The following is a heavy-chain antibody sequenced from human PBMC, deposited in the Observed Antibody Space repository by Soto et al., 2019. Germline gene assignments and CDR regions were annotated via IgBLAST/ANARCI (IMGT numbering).Heavy chain of an antibody. D-gene: IGHD1-26*01. Sequence: QVQLVQSGAEVREPGASVKVSCKTSGYTFSRYGITWVRQAPGQGLEWMGWINGNNGHTIYAMNLEDRLTIIRVTYTSTAYMELRCLKSDDTAVYYCARERKWEPLPYWGQGALVTVSS. CDR3: ARERKWEPLPY. CDR1: GYTFSRYG. CDR2: INGNNGHT. J-gene: IGHJ4*02. V-gene: IGHV1-18*01.